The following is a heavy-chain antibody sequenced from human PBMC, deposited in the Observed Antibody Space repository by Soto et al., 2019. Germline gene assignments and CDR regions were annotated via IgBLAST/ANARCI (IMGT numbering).Heavy chain of an antibody. Sequence: HPGGSLRLSCAASGFTFSSYAMSWFRQAPGKGLEWVSAISGSGGSTYYADSVKGRFTISRDNSKNTLYLQMNSLRAEDTAVYYCAKDLSTGRQEWFSLSYYFDYWGQGTLVTVSS. CDR1: GFTFSSYA. CDR2: ISGSGGST. CDR3: AKDLSTGRQEWFSLSYYFDY. J-gene: IGHJ4*02. D-gene: IGHD1-1*01. V-gene: IGHV3-23*01.